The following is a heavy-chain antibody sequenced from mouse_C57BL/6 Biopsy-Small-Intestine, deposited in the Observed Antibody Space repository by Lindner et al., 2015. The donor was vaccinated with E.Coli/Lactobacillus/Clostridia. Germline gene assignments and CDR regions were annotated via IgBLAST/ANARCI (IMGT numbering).Heavy chain of an antibody. CDR3: ATGNYGGDYFDY. V-gene: IGHV5-17*01. J-gene: IGHJ2*01. CDR2: ISSDSTTI. Sequence: VQLQESGGGLVKPGGSLKLSCAASGFTFSDFGLHWVRQVPEKGLEWVAPISSDSTTIYYADTVKGRFTISRDNAKNTLFLQMTSLRSEDTAMYYCATGNYGGDYFDYWGQGTTLTVSS. CDR1: GFTFSDFG. D-gene: IGHD2-1*01.